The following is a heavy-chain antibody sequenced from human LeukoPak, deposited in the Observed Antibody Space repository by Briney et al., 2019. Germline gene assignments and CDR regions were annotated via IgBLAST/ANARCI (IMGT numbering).Heavy chain of an antibody. Sequence: SETLSLTCTVSGGSMRNYYWSCIRQSPGKGLEWIGYIYYSGTTKYNPSLQSRVTISLDTSKNQFSLKLSSVTAADTAVFYCARLVAGNYFDYWGQGTQVTVSS. CDR2: IYYSGTT. CDR3: ARLVAGNYFDY. J-gene: IGHJ4*02. CDR1: GGSMRNYY. D-gene: IGHD6-19*01. V-gene: IGHV4-59*08.